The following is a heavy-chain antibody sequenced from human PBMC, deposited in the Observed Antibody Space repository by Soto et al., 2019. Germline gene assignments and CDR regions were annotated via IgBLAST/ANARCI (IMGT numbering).Heavy chain of an antibody. CDR2: IYRTGST. CDR1: GGSFTSNNW. J-gene: IGHJ4*02. CDR3: ASRDPGTSVDY. V-gene: IGHV4-4*02. D-gene: IGHD1-7*01. Sequence: QVQLQESGPGLVKPSGTLSLTCAVSGGSFTSNNWWTWVRQPPGQGLEWIGEIYRTGSTNYNPSLKSRVTISIDKPENQFALKVTSLTAADTAVYYCASRDPGTSVDYWGQGTLVTVSS.